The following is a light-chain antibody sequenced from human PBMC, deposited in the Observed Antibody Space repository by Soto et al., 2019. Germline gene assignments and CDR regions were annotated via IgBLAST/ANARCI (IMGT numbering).Light chain of an antibody. CDR3: QQSYSTPIT. Sequence: DITMTQSPSSVSASVGDRVTISCRASQSISHYLDWYQEKPGKAPKLLIYASSSLQSGVPSRFSGSGSGADFILTISSLQSEDFATYYCQQSYSTPITFGQGTRLAIK. V-gene: IGKV1-39*01. CDR2: ASS. J-gene: IGKJ5*01. CDR1: QSISHY.